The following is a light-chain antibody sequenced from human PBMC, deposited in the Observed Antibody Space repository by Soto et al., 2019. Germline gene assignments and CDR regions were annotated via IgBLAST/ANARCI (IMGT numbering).Light chain of an antibody. Sequence: DIHMTHSPSSVSASLVERATIACQASQNINNYLNWYQQKPGRAPKLLIYDASNLEAGVPSRFRGSGSGTDFTFTISRLQPEDIATYYCQQYENLPTFGQGTRLEIK. CDR1: QNINNY. CDR3: QQYENLPT. J-gene: IGKJ5*01. CDR2: DAS. V-gene: IGKV1-33*01.